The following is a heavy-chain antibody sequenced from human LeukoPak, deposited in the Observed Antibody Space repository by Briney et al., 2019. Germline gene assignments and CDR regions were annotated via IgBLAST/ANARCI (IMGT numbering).Heavy chain of an antibody. J-gene: IGHJ6*02. CDR1: GFTFSSYS. Sequence: GGSLRLSCAASGFTFSSYSMNWVRQAPGKGLEWVSSISSSSSYIYYADSVKGRFTISRDNAKNSLYLQMNSLRAEDAAVCYCAREEDYDFWSGYYAIGGMDVWGQGTTVTVSS. D-gene: IGHD3-3*01. V-gene: IGHV3-21*01. CDR2: ISSSSSYI. CDR3: AREEDYDFWSGYYAIGGMDV.